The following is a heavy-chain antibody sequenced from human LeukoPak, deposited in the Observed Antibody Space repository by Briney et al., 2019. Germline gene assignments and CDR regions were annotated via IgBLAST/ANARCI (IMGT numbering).Heavy chain of an antibody. D-gene: IGHD3-10*01. CDR2: IIPIFGTA. Sequence: ASVKVSCKASGGTFSSYAISWVRQAPGQGLEWMGGIIPIFGTANYAQRSQGRVTITADESTSTAYMELSSLRSEDTAVYYCAGSSLHNWFDPWGQGTLVTVSS. CDR1: GGTFSSYA. CDR3: AGSSLHNWFDP. J-gene: IGHJ5*02. V-gene: IGHV1-69*13.